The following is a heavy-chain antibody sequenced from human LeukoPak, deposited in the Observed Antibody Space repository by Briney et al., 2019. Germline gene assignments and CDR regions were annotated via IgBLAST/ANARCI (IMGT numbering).Heavy chain of an antibody. CDR2: ISSSGSTI. D-gene: IGHD4-17*01. V-gene: IGHV3-48*03. CDR3: ACLRGPSDY. CDR1: GFTFSSYE. J-gene: IGHJ4*02. Sequence: GGSLRLSCAASGFTFSSYEMNWVRQAPGKGLEWVSYISSSGSTIYYADSVKGRLTISRDNAKNSLYLQMDSLTADDTAVYFCACLRGPSDYWGQGTLVTVSS.